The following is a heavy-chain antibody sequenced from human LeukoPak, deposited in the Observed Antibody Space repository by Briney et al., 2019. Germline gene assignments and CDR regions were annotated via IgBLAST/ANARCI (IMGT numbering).Heavy chain of an antibody. CDR2: IYYSGST. J-gene: IGHJ4*02. D-gene: IGHD6-13*01. CDR1: GGSISSTSYY. CDR3: ASIIAAAGSFDY. Sequence: PSETLSLTCTVSGGSISSTSYYWGWLRQPPGTGLEWIGSIYYSGSTYYNPSLKSRVTISVDTSKNQFSLKLSSVTAADTAVYYCASIIAAAGSFDYWGQGTLVTVSS. V-gene: IGHV4-39*01.